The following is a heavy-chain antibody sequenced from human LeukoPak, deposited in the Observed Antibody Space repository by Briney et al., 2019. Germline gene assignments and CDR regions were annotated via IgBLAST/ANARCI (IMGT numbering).Heavy chain of an antibody. Sequence: ASVKVSCKASGYTFASYDINWVRQATGQGLEWMGWMNPNSGNTGYAQKFQGRVAMTRNTSITTAYMELSSLRSEDTAVYYCARGLGRTAMVTRGGVRFDYWGQGTLVTVSS. D-gene: IGHD5-18*01. CDR3: ARGLGRTAMVTRGGVRFDY. V-gene: IGHV1-8*01. J-gene: IGHJ4*02. CDR1: GYTFASYD. CDR2: MNPNSGNT.